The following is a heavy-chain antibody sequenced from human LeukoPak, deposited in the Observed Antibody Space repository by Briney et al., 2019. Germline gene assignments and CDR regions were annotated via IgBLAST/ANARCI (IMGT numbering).Heavy chain of an antibody. V-gene: IGHV4-59*08. CDR2: IYYSGSL. Sequence: PSETLSLTLTVSGGSITSNYWSWIRQPPGKGLEWIGYIYYSGSLNYNPSLKSRVTISLDTSKNQFSLRLNSVTAADTAVYYCARHGKEYSFDYWGQGTLVTVSS. D-gene: IGHD5-18*01. J-gene: IGHJ4*02. CDR3: ARHGKEYSFDY. CDR1: GGSITSNY.